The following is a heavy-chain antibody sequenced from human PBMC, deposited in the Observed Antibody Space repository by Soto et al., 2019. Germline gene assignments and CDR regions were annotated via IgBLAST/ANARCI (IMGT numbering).Heavy chain of an antibody. J-gene: IGHJ4*02. CDR2: IIPIFGTA. Sequence: SVKVSCKASGGTFSSYAISWVRQAPGQGLEWMGGIIPIFGTANYAQKFQGRVTITADESTSTAYMELSSLRSEDTAVYYCAKGPSGIVPLGYWGQGTLVTVSS. CDR1: GGTFSSYA. D-gene: IGHD1-26*01. CDR3: AKGPSGIVPLGY. V-gene: IGHV1-69*13.